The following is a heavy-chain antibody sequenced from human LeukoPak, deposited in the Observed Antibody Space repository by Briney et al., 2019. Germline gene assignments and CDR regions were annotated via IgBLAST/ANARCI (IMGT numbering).Heavy chain of an antibody. CDR3: AQNYDILTGYSV. V-gene: IGHV4-31*11. D-gene: IGHD3-9*01. Sequence: SETLSLTCAVYGGSFSGYYWSLIRQHPGKGLEWIGYIYYSGSTYYNPSLKSRVTISVDTSKNQFSLKLSSVTAADTAVYYCAQNYDILTGYSVWGQGTLVTVSS. CDR1: GGSFSGYY. CDR2: IYYSGST. J-gene: IGHJ4*02.